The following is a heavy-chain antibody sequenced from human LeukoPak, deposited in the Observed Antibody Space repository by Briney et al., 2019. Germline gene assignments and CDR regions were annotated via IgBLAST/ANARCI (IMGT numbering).Heavy chain of an antibody. CDR2: ISSSGSGGNT. CDR1: GVTLSSYA. V-gene: IGHV3-23*01. CDR3: IVFGDSNH. J-gene: IGHJ5*02. Sequence: GGSLRLSCAASGVTLSSYAMSWARQAPGKGLEWVSGISSSGSGGNTYYADSVKGRFTISRDTSKNTLYLQINSLRVEDTAVYYCIVFGDSNHWGQGTLVTVSS. D-gene: IGHD4-17*01.